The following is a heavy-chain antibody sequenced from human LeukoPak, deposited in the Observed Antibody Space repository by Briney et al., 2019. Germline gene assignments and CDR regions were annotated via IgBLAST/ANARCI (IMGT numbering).Heavy chain of an antibody. CDR3: ARHIGGGIEDMDV. D-gene: IGHD3-16*02. J-gene: IGHJ6*03. CDR2: IYVTGST. V-gene: IGHV4-59*08. CDR1: GGSIGNYY. Sequence: SETLSLTCIVSGGSIGNYYWSWIRQSPGKGLEWIGYIYVTGSTRYNPYLQSRVTISVDTSRNQFFLKISYVTAADTAVYCARHIGGGIEDMDVWGTGTKVTVSS.